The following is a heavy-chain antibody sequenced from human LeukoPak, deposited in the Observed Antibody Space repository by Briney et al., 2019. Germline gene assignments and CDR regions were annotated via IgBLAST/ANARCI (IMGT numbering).Heavy chain of an antibody. CDR2: ISNSSSYI. CDR1: GFTFSSYE. D-gene: IGHD6-25*01. Sequence: GGSLRLSCAASGFTFSSYEMNWVRQAPGKGLEWVSSISNSSSYIYYADSVKGRFTISRDNAKNSLYLQMNSLRAEDTAVYYCARLYSSAVLGIDYWGQGTLVTVSS. CDR3: ARLYSSAVLGIDY. V-gene: IGHV3-21*01. J-gene: IGHJ4*02.